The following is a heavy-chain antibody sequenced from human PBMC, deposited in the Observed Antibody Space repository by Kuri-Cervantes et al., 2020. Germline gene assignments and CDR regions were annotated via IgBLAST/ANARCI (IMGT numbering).Heavy chain of an antibody. CDR2: ISYDGSNK. CDR1: GFTFSSYG. V-gene: IGHV3-33*05. J-gene: IGHJ6*02. Sequence: LSLTCAASGFTFSSYGMHWVRQAPGKGLEWVAVISYDGSNKYYADSVRGRFTISRDNAKNTLYLQMNSLTAEDTAVYYCARDRTYTMDVWGQGTTVTVSS. CDR3: ARDRTYTMDV. D-gene: IGHD2-2*01.